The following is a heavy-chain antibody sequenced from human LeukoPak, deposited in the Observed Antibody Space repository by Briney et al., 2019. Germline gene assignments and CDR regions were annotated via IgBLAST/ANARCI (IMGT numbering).Heavy chain of an antibody. CDR2: IYYSGST. CDR3: ARVPSWIRLWSEPWGSAFDI. D-gene: IGHD5-18*01. Sequence: PSETLSLTCTVSGGSISSYYWSWIRQPPGKGLEWIGYIYYSGSTYYNPSLKSRVTISVDTSKNQFSLKLSSVTAADTAVYYCARVPSWIRLWSEPWGSAFDIWGQGTMVTVSS. CDR1: GGSISSYY. V-gene: IGHV4-59*12. J-gene: IGHJ3*02.